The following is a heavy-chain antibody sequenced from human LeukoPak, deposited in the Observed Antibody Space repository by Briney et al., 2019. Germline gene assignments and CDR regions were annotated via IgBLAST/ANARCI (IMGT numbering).Heavy chain of an antibody. V-gene: IGHV4-34*01. Sequence: SETLSLTCAVYGGSLSGYYWSWIRQPPGKGLEWIGEIHHSGSTNYNPSLKSRVTISVDTSKNQFSLKLSSVTAADTAVYYCARFTGYSSSWYVDYWGQGTLVTVSS. CDR2: IHHSGST. D-gene: IGHD6-13*01. CDR3: ARFTGYSSSWYVDY. CDR1: GGSLSGYY. J-gene: IGHJ4*02.